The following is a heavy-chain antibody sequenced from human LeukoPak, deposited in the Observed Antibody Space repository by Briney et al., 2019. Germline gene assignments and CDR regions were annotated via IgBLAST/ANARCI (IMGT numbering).Heavy chain of an antibody. D-gene: IGHD6-13*01. CDR3: ARDPLDPYSSSWYVWDWFDP. Sequence: SETLSLTCTVPGGSISSYYWSWIRQPAGKGLEWIGRIYTSGSTNYNPSLKSRVTMSVDTSKNQFSLKLSSVTAADTAVYYCARDPLDPYSSSWYVWDWFDPWGQGTLVTVSS. CDR1: GGSISSYY. J-gene: IGHJ5*02. V-gene: IGHV4-4*07. CDR2: IYTSGST.